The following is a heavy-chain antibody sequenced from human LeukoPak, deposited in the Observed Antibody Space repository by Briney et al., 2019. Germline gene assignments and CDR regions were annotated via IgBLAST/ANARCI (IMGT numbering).Heavy chain of an antibody. D-gene: IGHD2/OR15-2a*01. CDR1: GFTFSNYG. CDR2: IRYDGSNK. Sequence: GGSLRLSCAASGFTFSNYGMYWVRQAPGKGLEWVAFIRYDGSNKYHADSVKGRFTISRDSSKNTLHLLMNSLRPEDTAVYYCARGLNSMIDYWGQGTLATVSS. J-gene: IGHJ4*02. V-gene: IGHV3-30*02. CDR3: ARGLNSMIDY.